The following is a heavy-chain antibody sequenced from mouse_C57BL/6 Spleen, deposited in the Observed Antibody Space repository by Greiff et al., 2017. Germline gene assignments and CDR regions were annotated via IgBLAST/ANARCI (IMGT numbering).Heavy chain of an antibody. J-gene: IGHJ4*01. CDR1: GYAFTNYL. CDR2: INPGGGGT. CDR3: ARSGYDFYYAMDY. D-gene: IGHD2-2*01. V-gene: IGHV1-54*01. Sequence: QVQLQQSGAELVRPGTSVKVSCKASGYAFTNYLIEWVKQRPGQGLEWIGVINPGGGGTNYNEKFKGKATLTADKSSCNAYMQLSSLTSEDSAVYYCARSGYDFYYAMDYWGQGTSVTVSS.